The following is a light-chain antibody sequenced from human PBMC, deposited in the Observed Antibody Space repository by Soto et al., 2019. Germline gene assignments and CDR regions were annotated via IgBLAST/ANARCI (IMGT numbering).Light chain of an antibody. J-gene: IGLJ2*01. CDR3: SSYTSSNTLVV. CDR1: SSDVGGYNY. V-gene: IGLV2-14*03. Sequence: QSALTQPSSVSGSPRQSITISCTGTSSDVGGYNYVSWYQQHPGKAPKLMIYDVSNRPSGVSNRFSGSKSGNTASLTISGLQAEDEADYYCSSYTSSNTLVVFGGGNKLTVL. CDR2: DVS.